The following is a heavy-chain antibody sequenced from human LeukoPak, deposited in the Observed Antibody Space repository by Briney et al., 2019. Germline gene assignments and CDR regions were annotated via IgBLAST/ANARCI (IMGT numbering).Heavy chain of an antibody. J-gene: IGHJ5*02. CDR1: GYTFTSHY. D-gene: IGHD1-1*01. Sequence: GASVKVSCKASGYTFTSHYMHWVRQAPGQGLEWMGIINLSGGTTYYAQKFQGRVTMTNDMSTSTVYMELSSLRSEDTAVYYCARDFGYNWKANWFDPWGQGTLVTVST. CDR2: INLSGGTT. V-gene: IGHV1-46*01. CDR3: ARDFGYNWKANWFDP.